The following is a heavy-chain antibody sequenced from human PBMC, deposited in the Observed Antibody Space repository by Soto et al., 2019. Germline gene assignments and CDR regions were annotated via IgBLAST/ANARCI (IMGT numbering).Heavy chain of an antibody. CDR1: GFRFSSYW. J-gene: IGHJ4*02. V-gene: IGHV3-7*01. CDR3: ARVGAPGGYYYYFDN. CDR2: IKEDGSEK. Sequence: EVQVVESGGGLVQPGGSLRLSCAASGFRFSSYWMSWVRQAPGKVLEWVANIKEDGSEKYYVDSVKGGFSISGDNAKNSLYLQMNSLRAEDTAVYYCARVGAPGGYYYYFDNWGRGTQVIVSS. D-gene: IGHD3-22*01.